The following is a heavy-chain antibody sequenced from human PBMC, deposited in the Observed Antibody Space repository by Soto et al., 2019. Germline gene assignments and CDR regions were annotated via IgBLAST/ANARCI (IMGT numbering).Heavy chain of an antibody. CDR2: IKSKTDGGTT. Sequence: GGSLRLSCAASGFTFSNAWMNWVRQAPGKGLEWVGRIKSKTDGGTTDYAAPVKGRFTISRDDSKNTLYLQMNSLKTEDTAVYYCTTDVQDDSSGYYYYYYYGMDVWGQGTTVTVSS. V-gene: IGHV3-15*07. CDR3: TTDVQDDSSGYYYYYYYGMDV. J-gene: IGHJ6*02. CDR1: GFTFSNAW. D-gene: IGHD3-22*01.